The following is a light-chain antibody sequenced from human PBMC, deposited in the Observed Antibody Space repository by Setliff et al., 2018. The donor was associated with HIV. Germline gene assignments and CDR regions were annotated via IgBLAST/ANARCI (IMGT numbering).Light chain of an antibody. CDR1: ISDIGSYNR. J-gene: IGLJ1*01. Sequence: QSVLTQPPSVSASPGQSIIISCTGTISDIGSYNRVSWYQQRPVTAPNLIIYEVNKRPSGVSNRFSGSKSGNTASLAISGLRADDEADYYCCSYAGSDTFVVFGTGTKVTVL. CDR3: CSYAGSDTFVV. CDR2: EVN. V-gene: IGLV2-23*02.